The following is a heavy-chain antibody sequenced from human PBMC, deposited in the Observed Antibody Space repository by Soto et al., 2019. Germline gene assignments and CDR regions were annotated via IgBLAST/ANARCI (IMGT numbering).Heavy chain of an antibody. CDR3: ARDHEECANGVGYKRILEF. CDR1: RYTFTSYG. V-gene: IGHV1-18*01. CDR2: ISAYNGNT. D-gene: IGHD2-8*01. Sequence: ASVKASCKARRYTFTSYGISSLRHSPGQWLECMVWISAYNGNTNYAQKLQGRVTMTTDTSTSTAYMELRSLRSDDTAVYYCARDHEECANGVGYKRILEFWGQGTLVPVSS. J-gene: IGHJ4*02.